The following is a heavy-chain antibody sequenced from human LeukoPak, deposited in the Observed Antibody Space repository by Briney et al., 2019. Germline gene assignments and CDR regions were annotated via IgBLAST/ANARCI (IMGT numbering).Heavy chain of an antibody. CDR1: GSIFNDYA. V-gene: IGHV3-9*01. D-gene: IGHD5-18*01. J-gene: IGHJ4*02. Sequence: PGGSLRLSCSASGSIFNDYAMHWVRQVPGKGLEWVSGISWHSGNIACVDSVKGRFTISRDNAKNTLYLQMNSLRAEDTAVYYCARDGDTVLVPIDYWGQGTLVTVTS. CDR3: ARDGDTVLVPIDY. CDR2: ISWHSGNI.